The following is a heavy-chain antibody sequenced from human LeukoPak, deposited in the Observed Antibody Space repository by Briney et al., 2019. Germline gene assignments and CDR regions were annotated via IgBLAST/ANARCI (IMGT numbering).Heavy chain of an antibody. V-gene: IGHV4-39*01. CDR3: ARLEGRDAFDI. CDR2: IYYSGST. D-gene: IGHD2-15*01. J-gene: IGHJ3*02. CDR1: GGSISSSSYY. Sequence: PSETLSLTCTVSGGSISSSSYYWGWIRQPPGKGLEWIGSIYYSGSTYYNPSLKSRVTISVDTSKNQFSLKLSPVTAADTAVYYCARLEGRDAFDIWGQGTMVTVSS.